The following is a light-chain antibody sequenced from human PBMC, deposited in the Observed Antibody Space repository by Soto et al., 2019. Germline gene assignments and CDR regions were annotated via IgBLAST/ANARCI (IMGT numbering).Light chain of an antibody. CDR1: ESVDSNY. J-gene: IGKJ5*01. CDR3: QQYGTPRSVT. V-gene: IGKV3-20*01. Sequence: EIVLTQSRGTLSLSPGEEATLSCRASESVDSNYLAWYQQKPGQTPRLIIYGASGRADGIPHRFSGSGFGTDFTLTISKVEPEDFAVYYCQQYGTPRSVTFGQGTLLEIK. CDR2: GAS.